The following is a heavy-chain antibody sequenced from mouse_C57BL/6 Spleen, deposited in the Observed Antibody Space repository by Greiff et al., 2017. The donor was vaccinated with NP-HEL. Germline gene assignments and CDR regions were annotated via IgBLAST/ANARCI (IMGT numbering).Heavy chain of an antibody. J-gene: IGHJ2*01. CDR3: ARDQVTGASHFDY. D-gene: IGHD4-1*01. CDR2: ISDGGSYT. Sequence: EVKVVESGGGLVKPGGSLKLSCAASGFTFSSYAMSWVRQTPEKRLEWVATISDGGSYTYYPDNVKGRFTISRDNAKNNLYLQMSHLKSEDTAMYYCARDQVTGASHFDYWGQGTTLTVSS. V-gene: IGHV5-4*01. CDR1: GFTFSSYA.